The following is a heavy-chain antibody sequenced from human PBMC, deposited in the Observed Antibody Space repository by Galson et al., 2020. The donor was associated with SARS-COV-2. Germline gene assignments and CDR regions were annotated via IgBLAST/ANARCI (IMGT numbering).Heavy chain of an antibody. CDR3: AKDVGVVIDYYYYGIDV. CDR1: GFTFSSYG. J-gene: IGHJ6*02. D-gene: IGHD3-3*01. CDR2: ISYDGSNK. Sequence: GGSLRLSCAASGFTFSSYGMHWVRQAPGKGLEWVAVISYDGSNKYYADSVMGRFTISRDNSKNTLYLQMNSLRAEDTAVYYCAKDVGVVIDYYYYGIDVWGQGTTVTVS. V-gene: IGHV3-30*18.